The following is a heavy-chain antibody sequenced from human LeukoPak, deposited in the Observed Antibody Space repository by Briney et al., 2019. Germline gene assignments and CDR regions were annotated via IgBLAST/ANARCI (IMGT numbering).Heavy chain of an antibody. CDR1: GFTFNTYG. J-gene: IGHJ4*02. CDR3: AKSNSESQTTVGN. Sequence: GGSLRLXCAASGFTFNTYGMHWDRQAPGKGLEWVAVIWSDGTHKYYSDSVKGRFTISRDNSKNTLYLEMNSLRVEDTAVYYCAKSNSESQTTVGNWGQGTLVTVSS. D-gene: IGHD1-26*01. CDR2: IWSDGTHK. V-gene: IGHV3-33*06.